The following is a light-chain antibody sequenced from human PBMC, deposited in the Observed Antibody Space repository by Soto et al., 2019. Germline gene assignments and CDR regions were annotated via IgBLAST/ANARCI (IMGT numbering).Light chain of an antibody. J-gene: IGKJ1*01. CDR2: GAS. CDR1: QSISSN. CDR3: QQYKNWLTWT. V-gene: IGKV3-15*01. Sequence: EIVMTQSPATLSVSPGERATLSCRASQSISSNLAWYQQKPGQAPRLLIYGASTRATGIPARFSGSGSGTEFTLTISSLQSEDFAVHYCQQYKNWLTWTFGVGTKVEIK.